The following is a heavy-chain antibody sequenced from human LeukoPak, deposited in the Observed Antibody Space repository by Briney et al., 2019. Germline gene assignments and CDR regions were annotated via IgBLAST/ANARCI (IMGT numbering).Heavy chain of an antibody. J-gene: IGHJ4*02. CDR1: GGSISSYY. Sequence: SETLSLTCTVSGGSISSYYWSWIRQPPGKGLECIGYIYYGGSTNYNPSLKSRVTISVDTSKNQFSLKLSSVTAADTAVYYCAREVGSGGYFDYCGQGTLVTVSS. V-gene: IGHV4-59*01. CDR2: IYYGGST. CDR3: AREVGSGGYFDY. D-gene: IGHD6-19*01.